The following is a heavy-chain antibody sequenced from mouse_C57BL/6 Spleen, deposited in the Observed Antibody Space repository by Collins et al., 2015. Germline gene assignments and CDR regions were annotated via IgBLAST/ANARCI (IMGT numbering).Heavy chain of an antibody. V-gene: IGHV9-3-1*01. Sequence: QIQSVQSGPELKKPGETVKISCKASGYTFTNYGMNWVKQAPGKGLKWMGWINTYTGEPTYADDFKGRFAFSLETSASTAYLQINNLKNEDTATYFCARHGYENWYFDVWGAGTTVTVSS. CDR1: GYTFTNYG. CDR3: ARHGYENWYFDV. CDR2: INTYTGEP. J-gene: IGHJ1*01. D-gene: IGHD2-2*01.